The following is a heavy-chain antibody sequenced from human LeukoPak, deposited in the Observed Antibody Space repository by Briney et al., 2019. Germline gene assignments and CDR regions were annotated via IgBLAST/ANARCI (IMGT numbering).Heavy chain of an antibody. CDR2: MNPNSGNT. CDR3: ARATYYDFWSGYTPYYYYYYGMDV. J-gene: IGHJ6*02. V-gene: IGHV1-8*01. Sequence: ASVKVSCKASGYTFTSCDINWVRQATGQGLEWMGWMNPNSGNTGYAQKFQGRVTMTRNTSISTAYMELSSLRSEDTAVYYCARATYYDFWSGYTPYYYYYYGMDVWGQGTTVTVSS. D-gene: IGHD3-3*01. CDR1: GYTFTSCD.